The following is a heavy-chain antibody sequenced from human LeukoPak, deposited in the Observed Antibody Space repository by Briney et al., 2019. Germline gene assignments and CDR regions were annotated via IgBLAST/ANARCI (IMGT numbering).Heavy chain of an antibody. CDR3: ARQLASYDYFDY. D-gene: IGHD2-15*01. V-gene: IGHV4-39*01. Sequence: SETLSLTCTVSGGSISSSSYYWGWIRQPPGKGLEWIGSIYYSGSTYYNPSLKSRVTISVDTSKNQFSLKLSSVTAADTAVYYCARQLASYDYFDYWGQGTLVTVSS. CDR1: GGSISSSSYY. CDR2: IYYSGST. J-gene: IGHJ4*02.